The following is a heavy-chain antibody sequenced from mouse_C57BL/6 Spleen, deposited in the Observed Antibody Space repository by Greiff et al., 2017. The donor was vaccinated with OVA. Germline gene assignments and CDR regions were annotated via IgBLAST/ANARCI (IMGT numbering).Heavy chain of an antibody. J-gene: IGHJ2*01. CDR3: ARGSIYYGNYYFDY. Sequence: DVKLQESGPGLVKPSQSLSLTCSVTGYSITSGYYWNWIRQFPGNKLEWMGYISYDGSNNYNPSLKNRISITRDTSKNQFFLKLNSVTTEDTATYYCARGSIYYGNYYFDYWGQGTTLTVSS. V-gene: IGHV3-6*01. D-gene: IGHD2-1*01. CDR1: GYSITSGYY. CDR2: ISYDGSN.